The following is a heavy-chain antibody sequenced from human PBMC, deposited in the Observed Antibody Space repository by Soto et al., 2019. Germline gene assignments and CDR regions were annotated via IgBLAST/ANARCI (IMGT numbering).Heavy chain of an antibody. D-gene: IGHD2-2*01. Sequence: EVQLLESGGGLVQPGGSLRPSCAAAGFTFSSYAMKWVRQAPGKGLEWVSLIGESGTPTYYADSVKGRFTISRDNSGNTLFLEMYSLRAEDTAVYYCARHLPGVRYYGMDVWGQGTTVTVSS. V-gene: IGHV3-23*01. CDR3: ARHLPGVRYYGMDV. CDR1: GFTFSSYA. J-gene: IGHJ6*02. CDR2: IGESGTPT.